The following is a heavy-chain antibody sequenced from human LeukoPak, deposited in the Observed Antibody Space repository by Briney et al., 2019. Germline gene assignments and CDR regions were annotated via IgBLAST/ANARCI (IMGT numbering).Heavy chain of an antibody. Sequence: GGSLRLSCAAAGFTFSTHWMHWVRQAPGKGPVWVSRINSDGSSTRYADSVKGRFTISRDNANNTLYLQMNSLRAEDTAVYYCARSPRFSIGATGTFDYWGQGALVTVSS. J-gene: IGHJ4*02. CDR3: ARSPRFSIGATGTFDY. CDR2: INSDGSST. V-gene: IGHV3-74*01. CDR1: GFTFSTHW. D-gene: IGHD6-13*01.